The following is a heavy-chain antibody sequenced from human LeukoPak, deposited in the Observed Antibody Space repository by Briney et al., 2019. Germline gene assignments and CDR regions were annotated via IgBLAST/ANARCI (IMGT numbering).Heavy chain of an antibody. CDR3: ARIGGDRHPIEY. CDR1: GFTFSSYG. CDR2: IWYDGTNK. D-gene: IGHD2-21*02. V-gene: IGHV3-33*01. Sequence: GGSLRLSCAASGFTFSSYGMHWVRQAPGKGLEWVAVIWYDGTNKYYADSVKGRFTISRDNSRNTLYLQMNSLRAEDTAVYYCARIGGDRHPIEYWGQGTLVTVSS. J-gene: IGHJ4*02.